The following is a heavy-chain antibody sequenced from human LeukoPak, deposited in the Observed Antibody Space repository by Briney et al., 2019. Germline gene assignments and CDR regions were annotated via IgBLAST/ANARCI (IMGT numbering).Heavy chain of an antibody. CDR2: FDPEDGET. V-gene: IGHV1-24*01. Sequence: ASVKVSCKVSGYTLTELSMHWVRQAPGKGLEWMGGFDPEDGETIYAQKFQGRVTMTEDTSTDTAYMELSSLRSEDTAVYYCATLHSPPAMVRGPFDYWGQGTLVTVSS. CDR1: GYTLTELS. J-gene: IGHJ4*02. D-gene: IGHD3-10*01. CDR3: ATLHSPPAMVRGPFDY.